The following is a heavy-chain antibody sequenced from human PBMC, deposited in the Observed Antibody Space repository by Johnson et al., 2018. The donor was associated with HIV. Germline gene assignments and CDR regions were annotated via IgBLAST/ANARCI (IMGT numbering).Heavy chain of an antibody. V-gene: IGHV3-30*04. CDR3: ARDVGLFLGKDDAFDI. D-gene: IGHD7-27*01. CDR2: ISYDGNNK. Sequence: QVQLVESGGGVVQPGRSLRLSCAASGFTFSNYAMHWVRQAPGKGLEWVAVISYDGNNKYYADSLTGRFTISRDNSKNTLYLQMNSLGAEDTAVYYCARDVGLFLGKDDAFDIWGQGTMVTVSS. CDR1: GFTFSNYA. J-gene: IGHJ3*02.